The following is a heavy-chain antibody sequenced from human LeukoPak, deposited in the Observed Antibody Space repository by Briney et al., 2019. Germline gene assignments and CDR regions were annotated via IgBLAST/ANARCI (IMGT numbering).Heavy chain of an antibody. CDR2: INHSGST. Sequence: SETLSLTCAVYGGSFSGYYWSWIRQPPGKGLEWIGEINHSGSTNYNPSLKSRVTISVDTSKNQFSPKLSSVTAADTAVYYCARGDGYSYGFDYWGQGTLVTVSS. V-gene: IGHV4-34*01. CDR1: GGSFSGYY. CDR3: ARGDGYSYGFDY. J-gene: IGHJ4*02. D-gene: IGHD5-18*01.